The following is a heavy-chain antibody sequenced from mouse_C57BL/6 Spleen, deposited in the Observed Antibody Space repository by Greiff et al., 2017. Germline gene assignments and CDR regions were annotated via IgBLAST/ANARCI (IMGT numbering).Heavy chain of an antibody. V-gene: IGHV7-3*01. J-gene: IGHJ3*01. CDR3: ARYGDGDYEVWFAY. Sequence: EVKLVESGGGLVQPGGSLSLSCAASGFTFTDYYMSWVRQPPGKALEWLGFIRNKANGYTTEYSASVKGRFTISRDNSQSILYLQMNALRAEDSATYYCARYGDGDYEVWFAYWGHGTLVTVSA. CDR2: IRNKANGYTT. D-gene: IGHD2-13*01. CDR1: GFTFTDYY.